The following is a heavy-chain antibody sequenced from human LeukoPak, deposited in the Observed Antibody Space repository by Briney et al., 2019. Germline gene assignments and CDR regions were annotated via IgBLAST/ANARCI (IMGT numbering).Heavy chain of an antibody. V-gene: IGHV3-23*01. Sequence: GGSLRLSCAASGFTFTSYAMSWVRQAPGKGLEWVSTSSGSGGRTYYADSVKGRFTISSDNSKRTLSLQMNSLRAEDTAVYYCAKDSTARYDSSGYYSYFDYWGQGTLVTVSS. CDR1: GFTFTSYA. D-gene: IGHD3-22*01. CDR2: SSGSGGRT. CDR3: AKDSTARYDSSGYYSYFDY. J-gene: IGHJ4*02.